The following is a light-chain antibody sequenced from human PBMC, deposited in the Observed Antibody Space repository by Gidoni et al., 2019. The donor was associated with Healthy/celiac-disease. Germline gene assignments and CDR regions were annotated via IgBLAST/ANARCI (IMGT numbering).Light chain of an antibody. V-gene: IGKV1-5*03. CDR2: KAS. CDR1: QSISSW. J-gene: IGKJ1*01. Sequence: DKQMPQSPATLSASVGDRVTIPCRASQSISSWLAWYQQKPGKATKLLIYKASGLESGAPSRFSGIGSGTEFTLSISSLQPEDFANYYCQQYNSYRTFXXXTKVDIK. CDR3: QQYNSYRT.